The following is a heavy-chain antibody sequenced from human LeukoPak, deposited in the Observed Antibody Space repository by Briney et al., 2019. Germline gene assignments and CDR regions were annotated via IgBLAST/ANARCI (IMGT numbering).Heavy chain of an antibody. J-gene: IGHJ3*02. CDR3: ARGPSIAARYDAFDI. V-gene: IGHV3-48*03. Sequence: GGSLRLSWAASEFTFTSYELNWVRQAPGKGLEWVSYISSSGNTISDADSVKGRFTISRDNAKNSLYLRVISLRAEDTAVYYCARGPSIAARYDAFDIWGQGTMVTVSS. CDR1: EFTFTSYE. CDR2: ISSSGNTI. D-gene: IGHD6-6*01.